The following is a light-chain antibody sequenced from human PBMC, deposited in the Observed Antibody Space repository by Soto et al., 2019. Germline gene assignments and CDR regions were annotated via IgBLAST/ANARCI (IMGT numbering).Light chain of an antibody. CDR1: QSVSSN. CDR3: HHYNSWPYT. CDR2: GAS. V-gene: IGKV3-15*01. J-gene: IGKJ2*01. Sequence: EIVMTQSPDTLSVSPGERATLSCRASQSVSSNLAWYQQKPGQAPRLLIYGASTRAPGFPARFSGSGSGTEFTLTISSLQSEDFAVYYCHHYNSWPYTFGQGTKVEIK.